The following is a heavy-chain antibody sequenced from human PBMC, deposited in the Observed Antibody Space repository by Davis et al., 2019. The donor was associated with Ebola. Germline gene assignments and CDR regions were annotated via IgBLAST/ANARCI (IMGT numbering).Heavy chain of an antibody. CDR2: IYYSGST. CDR1: GGSISRYY. V-gene: IGHV4-59*01. D-gene: IGHD3-10*01. J-gene: IGHJ6*02. CDR3: ARGGAWFGELSHYYYGMDV. Sequence: PSETLSLTCTVSGGSISRYYWSWIRQPPGKGLEWIGYIYYSGSTNYNPSLKSRVTISVDTSKNQFSLKLSSVTAADTAVYYCARGGAWFGELSHYYYGMDVWGQGTTVTVSS.